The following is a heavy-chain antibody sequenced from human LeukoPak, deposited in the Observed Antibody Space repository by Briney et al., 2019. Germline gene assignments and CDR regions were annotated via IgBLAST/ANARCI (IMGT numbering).Heavy chain of an antibody. CDR2: ISWNSGSI. D-gene: IGHD3-16*01. Sequence: PGGSLRLSCAASGFTFDDYAMHWVRQAPGKGLEWVSGISWNSGSIGYADSVKGRFTISRDNAKNSLYLQMNSLRAEDTALYYCAKEDRRGRHFDYWGQGTLSPSPQ. CDR1: GFTFDDYA. V-gene: IGHV3-9*01. J-gene: IGHJ4*02. CDR3: AKEDRRGRHFDY.